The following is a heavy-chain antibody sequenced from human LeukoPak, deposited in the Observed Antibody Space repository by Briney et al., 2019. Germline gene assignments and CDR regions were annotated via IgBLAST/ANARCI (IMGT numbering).Heavy chain of an antibody. CDR1: GFTFGDHA. V-gene: IGHV3-49*04. CDR3: ARGPIQLWIHNAMDV. CDR2: IRSKAYRGTT. Sequence: PGRSLRLSSSGSGFTFGDHAMSWVRQAPGKGLEWVGFIRSKAYRGTTEYAASVKGRFTISRDDSASIAYLQMNSLKPEDTAVYYCARGPIQLWIHNAMDVWGQGTTVTVSS. D-gene: IGHD5-18*01. J-gene: IGHJ6*02.